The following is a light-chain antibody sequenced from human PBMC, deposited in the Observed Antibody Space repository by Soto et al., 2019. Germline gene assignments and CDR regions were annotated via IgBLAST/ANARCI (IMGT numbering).Light chain of an antibody. V-gene: IGKV3-20*01. CDR3: QQYTSSLPRT. CDR1: QSVRNNY. J-gene: IGKJ1*01. Sequence: EMVLTQSPGTLSLSPGERATLSCRASQSVRNNYLAWYQQKPGQAPRLLIYDASSRATDIPDRFSGSGSGTHFTLTISRLEPEDFAVYYCQQYTSSLPRTFGQGTKVETK. CDR2: DAS.